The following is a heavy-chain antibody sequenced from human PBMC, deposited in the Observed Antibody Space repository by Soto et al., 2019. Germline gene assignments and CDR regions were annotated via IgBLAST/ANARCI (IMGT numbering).Heavy chain of an antibody. Sequence: SETLSLTCTVSGGSIGSGGYYWSWIRRHPGKGLEWIGYIHYSGITYYNPSLKSRVTISVDTSKNQFSLKLSSVTAADTAVYYCARSPGYYFDYWGQGTLVTVSS. CDR3: ARSPGYYFDY. V-gene: IGHV4-31*03. CDR2: IHYSGIT. CDR1: GGSIGSGGYY. J-gene: IGHJ4*02.